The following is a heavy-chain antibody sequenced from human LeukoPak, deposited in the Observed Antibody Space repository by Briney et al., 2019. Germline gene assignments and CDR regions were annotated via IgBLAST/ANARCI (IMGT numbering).Heavy chain of an antibody. J-gene: IGHJ4*02. Sequence: GASVKVSCKASGYTFTGYYMHWVRQAPGQGPEWMGWINPNSGGTNYAQKFQGRVTMTRDTSISTAYMELSRLRSDDTAVYYCARWNRIGEYCSSTSCSAHFDYWGQGTLVTVSS. CDR1: GYTFTGYY. D-gene: IGHD2-2*01. CDR2: INPNSGGT. CDR3: ARWNRIGEYCSSTSCSAHFDY. V-gene: IGHV1-2*02.